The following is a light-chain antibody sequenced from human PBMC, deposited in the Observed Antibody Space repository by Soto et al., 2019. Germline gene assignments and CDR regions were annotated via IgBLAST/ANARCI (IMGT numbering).Light chain of an antibody. Sequence: QSALTQPASVSGSPGRSITISCTGTLSDVGSYNLVSWYQQHPGKAPKLMIYEGSKRPPGVSNRFSGSKSGNTASLPISGLQAEDEADYCCCSYAGSSTDVVLGGGTKLTLL. CDR3: CSYAGSSTDVV. CDR2: EGS. J-gene: IGLJ2*01. V-gene: IGLV2-23*01. CDR1: LSDVGSYNL.